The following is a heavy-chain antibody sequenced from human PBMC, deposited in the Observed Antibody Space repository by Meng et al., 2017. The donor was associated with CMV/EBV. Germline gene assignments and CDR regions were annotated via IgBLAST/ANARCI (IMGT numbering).Heavy chain of an antibody. Sequence: SETLSLTCAVYGGSFSGYYWSWIRQPPGKGLEWIGEINHSGSTNYNPSLKSRVTISVDTSKNQFSLKLSSVTAVDTAVYYCARGQGDFWSGYSVYYYYGMDVWGQGTTVTVSS. CDR1: GGSFSGYY. D-gene: IGHD3-3*01. J-gene: IGHJ6*02. V-gene: IGHV4-34*01. CDR3: ARGQGDFWSGYSVYYYYGMDV. CDR2: INHSGST.